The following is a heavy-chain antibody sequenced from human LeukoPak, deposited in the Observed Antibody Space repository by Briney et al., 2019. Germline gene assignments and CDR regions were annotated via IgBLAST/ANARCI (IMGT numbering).Heavy chain of an antibody. J-gene: IGHJ4*02. Sequence: SETLSLTCTVSGDSISSNNCFWGWIRQPPGKGLEWIGSMCYSGATYYNPPLKSRVTMSVDTSKKQFSLKLSSVTAADTAVYYCARGRYYYDSSGYGDFDYWGQGTLVTVSS. V-gene: IGHV4-39*07. D-gene: IGHD3-22*01. CDR3: ARGRYYYDSSGYGDFDY. CDR1: GDSISSNNCF. CDR2: MCYSGAT.